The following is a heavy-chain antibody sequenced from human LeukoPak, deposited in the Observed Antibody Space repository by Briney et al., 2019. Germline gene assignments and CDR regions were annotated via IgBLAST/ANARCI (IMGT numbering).Heavy chain of an antibody. Sequence: GGSLRLSCAASGFTFSSYAMSWVRQAPGKGLEWVSAISGSGGSTYYADSVKGRFTISRDNSKNTLYLQMNSLRAEDTAVYYCAKAAGGFCIMGVCYPFDYGAGGPLVTVSS. V-gene: IGHV3-23*01. CDR2: ISGSGGST. CDR1: GFTFSSYA. CDR3: AKAAGGFCIMGVCYPFDY. D-gene: IGHD2-8*01. J-gene: IGHJ4*02.